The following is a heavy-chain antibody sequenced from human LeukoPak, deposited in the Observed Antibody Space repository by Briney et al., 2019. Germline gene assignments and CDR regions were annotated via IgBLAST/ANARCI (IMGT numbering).Heavy chain of an antibody. V-gene: IGHV4-61*02. Sequence: SQTLALTCTVSGGSISSGSYYRSWIRQPAGKGLEWIGRIYTSGNTNYNPSLKSRDTISVVTSKNQFSLKLRHVTAADTAVYYCARDRVTYFDYWGQGTLVTVSS. D-gene: IGHD5-18*01. CDR3: ARDRVTYFDY. CDR2: IYTSGNT. J-gene: IGHJ4*02. CDR1: GGSISSGSYY.